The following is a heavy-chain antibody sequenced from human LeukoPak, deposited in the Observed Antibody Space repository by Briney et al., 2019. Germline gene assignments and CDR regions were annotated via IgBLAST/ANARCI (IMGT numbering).Heavy chain of an antibody. V-gene: IGHV1-2*02. CDR2: INPNSGGT. CDR3: ARDRQVRGVIMAQGY. D-gene: IGHD3-10*01. Sequence: ASVKVSCKASGYTFTGYYMHWVRQAPGQGLEWMGWINPNSGGTNYAQKFQGRVTMTRDTSLSTAYMELSRLRSDDTAVYYRARDRQVRGVIMAQGYWGQGTLVTVSS. CDR1: GYTFTGYY. J-gene: IGHJ4*02.